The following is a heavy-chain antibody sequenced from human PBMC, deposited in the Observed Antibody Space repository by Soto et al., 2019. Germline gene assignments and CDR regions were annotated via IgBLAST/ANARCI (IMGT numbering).Heavy chain of an antibody. J-gene: IGHJ5*01. Sequence: EVQLVESGGGVVQPGRSLRLTCAASGFTFDDYAMHWVRQAPGKGLEWVSGISWNSGTIGYADSVKARFTISRDNAQNSLYLEVTSVRPEDTALYYCAKDVGGAARYWFDSWGQGTLVTVSS. D-gene: IGHD6-6*01. V-gene: IGHV3-9*01. CDR1: GFTFDDYA. CDR2: ISWNSGTI. CDR3: AKDVGGAARYWFDS.